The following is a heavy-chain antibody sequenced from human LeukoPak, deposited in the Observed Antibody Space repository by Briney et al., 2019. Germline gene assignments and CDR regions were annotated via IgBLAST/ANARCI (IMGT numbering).Heavy chain of an antibody. J-gene: IGHJ3*02. CDR1: GFTFSSYS. V-gene: IGHV3-21*01. D-gene: IGHD6-13*01. CDR2: ISSSSSYI. CDR3: ARDISSIAAAGTGAFDI. Sequence: GGSLRLSCAASGFTFSSYSMNWVRQAPGKGLEWVSSISSSSSYIYYADSVKGRFTISRDNAKNSLYLQMNSLRAEDTAVYYCARDISSIAAAGTGAFDIWGQGTMVTVSS.